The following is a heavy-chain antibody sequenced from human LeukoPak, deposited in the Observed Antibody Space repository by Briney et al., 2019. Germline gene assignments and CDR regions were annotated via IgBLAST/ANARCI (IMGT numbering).Heavy chain of an antibody. Sequence: GRSLRLSCAASGFIFDGYAMHWVRQAPGKGLEWVSGISWDSGSIGYADSVKGRFTISRDNAKNSLYLQINSLRSDDTALYYCAKDGCSTTSCYSDYGMDVWGQGTTVTVSS. CDR1: GFIFDGYA. J-gene: IGHJ6*02. V-gene: IGHV3-9*01. CDR2: ISWDSGSI. CDR3: AKDGCSTTSCYSDYGMDV. D-gene: IGHD2-2*01.